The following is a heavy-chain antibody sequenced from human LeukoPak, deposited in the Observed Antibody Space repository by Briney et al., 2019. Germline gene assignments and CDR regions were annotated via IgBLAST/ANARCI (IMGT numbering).Heavy chain of an antibody. V-gene: IGHV4-59*01. CDR2: IYYSGST. CDR3: ARGAGAQWLVPYYYYYMDV. Sequence: SETLSLTCSVSGGSISNYYWSWIRQPPGKRLEWIGYIYYSGSTNYNPSLKGRVTISVDTSKNQFSLKLSSVTAADTAVYYCARGAGAQWLVPYYYYYMDVWGKGTTVTVSS. CDR1: GGSISNYY. J-gene: IGHJ6*03. D-gene: IGHD6-19*01.